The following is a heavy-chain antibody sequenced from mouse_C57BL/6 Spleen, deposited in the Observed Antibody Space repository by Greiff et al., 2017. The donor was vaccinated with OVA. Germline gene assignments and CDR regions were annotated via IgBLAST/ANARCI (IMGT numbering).Heavy chain of an antibody. V-gene: IGHV1-82*01. CDR3: ATTGTRDY. Sequence: QVQLQQSGPELVKPGASVKISCKASGYAFSSSWMNWVKQRPGKGLEWIGRIYPGDGDTNYNGKFKGKATLTADKSSSTAYMQLSSLTSEDSAVYFCATTGTRDYGGQGTTLTVSS. CDR1: GYAFSSSW. CDR2: IYPGDGDT. J-gene: IGHJ2*01. D-gene: IGHD4-1*01.